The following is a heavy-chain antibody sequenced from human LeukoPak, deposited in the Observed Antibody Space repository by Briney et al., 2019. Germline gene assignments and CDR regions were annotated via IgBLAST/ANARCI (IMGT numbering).Heavy chain of an antibody. CDR3: ARAKRLGGNYYFDY. Sequence: ASVKVSCKASGSTITSYEINWVRQATGQGLEWMGWMNPDSGNTGYAQKFQGRVTMTRNTSISTAYMELSSLRSEDTAVYYCARAKRLGGNYYFDYWGQGTLVAVSS. D-gene: IGHD3-16*01. CDR1: GSTITSYE. CDR2: MNPDSGNT. V-gene: IGHV1-8*01. J-gene: IGHJ4*02.